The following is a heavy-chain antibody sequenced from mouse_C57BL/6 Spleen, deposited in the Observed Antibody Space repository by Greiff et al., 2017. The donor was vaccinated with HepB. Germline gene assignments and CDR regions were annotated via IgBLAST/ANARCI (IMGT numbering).Heavy chain of an antibody. CDR1: GYTFTSYG. CDR2: IYPRSGNT. J-gene: IGHJ1*03. CDR3: ARLSDGRYWYFDV. V-gene: IGHV1-81*01. Sequence: QVHVKQSGAELARPGASVKLSCKASGYTFTSYGISWVKQRTGQGLEWIGEIYPRSGNTYYNEKFKGKATLTADKSSSTAYMELRSLTSEDSAVYFCARLSDGRYWYFDVWGTGTTVTVSS. D-gene: IGHD2-3*01.